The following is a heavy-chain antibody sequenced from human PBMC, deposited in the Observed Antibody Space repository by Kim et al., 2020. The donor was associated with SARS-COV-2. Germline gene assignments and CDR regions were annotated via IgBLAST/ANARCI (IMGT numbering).Heavy chain of an antibody. V-gene: IGHV4-38-2*02. Sequence: SETLSLTCTVSGYSISSGYYWGWIRQPPGKGLEWIGSIYHSGSTYYNPSLKSRVTISVDTSKNQFSLKLSSVTAADTAVYYCASGWDYGDYLRYWGQGTLVTVSS. CDR1: GYSISSGYY. D-gene: IGHD4-17*01. CDR3: ASGWDYGDYLRY. CDR2: IYHSGST. J-gene: IGHJ4*02.